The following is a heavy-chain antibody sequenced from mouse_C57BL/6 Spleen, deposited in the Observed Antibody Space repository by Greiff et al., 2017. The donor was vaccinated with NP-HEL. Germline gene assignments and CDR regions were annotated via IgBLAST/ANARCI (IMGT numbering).Heavy chain of an antibody. V-gene: IGHV1-81*01. CDR2: IDPRSGNT. J-gene: IGHJ2*01. D-gene: IGHD2-5*01. CDR3: AREENYSNHVYFDY. CDR1: GYTFTSYG. Sequence: VQRVESGAELARPGASVKLSCKASGYTFTSYGISWVKQRTGQGLEWIGEIDPRSGNTYYNEKFKGKATVTADKSSSTAYMELRSLTSEDSAVYYCAREENYSNHVYFDYWGQGTTLTVSS.